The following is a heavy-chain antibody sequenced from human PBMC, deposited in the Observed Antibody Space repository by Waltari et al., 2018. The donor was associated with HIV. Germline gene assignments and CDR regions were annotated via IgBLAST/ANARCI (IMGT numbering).Heavy chain of an antibody. J-gene: IGHJ2*01. D-gene: IGHD7-27*01. CDR2: IDIRGDT. CDR1: GFTFSSYD. CDR3: ARERLGSGYWYFDL. V-gene: IGHV3-13*01. Sequence: EVQLVESGGGLVQPGGSLRLSCAASGFTFSSYDMHWVRQTTGEGLEWVSGIDIRGDTYYVGSVKGRFTISRENAKNSLYLQMNSLRAGDTAVYYCARERLGSGYWYFDLWGRGTLVTVSS.